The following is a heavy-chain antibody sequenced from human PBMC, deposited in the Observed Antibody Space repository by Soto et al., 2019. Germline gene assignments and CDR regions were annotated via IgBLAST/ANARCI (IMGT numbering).Heavy chain of an antibody. CDR2: IYYSGST. V-gene: IGHV4-39*01. CDR1: GGSIISSSYY. CDR3: ARQPENWFDP. Sequence: PSETLSLTCTVSGGSIISSSYYWGWIRQPPGKGLEWIGSIYYSGSTYYNPSLKSRVTISVDTSKNQFSLKLSSVTAADTAVYYCARQPENWFDPWGQGTLVTVSS. J-gene: IGHJ5*02.